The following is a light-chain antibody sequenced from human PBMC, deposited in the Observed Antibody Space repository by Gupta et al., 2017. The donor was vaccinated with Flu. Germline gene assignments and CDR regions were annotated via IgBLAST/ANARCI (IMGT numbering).Light chain of an antibody. Sequence: KVTISCSGSSSNIGNNYVSWYQQLPAKAPKRRIEDKNKRPSGIPDRFAGSKSGTYETRAIHGLQTGEEADADGGTSDSRLSAEVFGTGTKLTVL. CDR2: DKN. V-gene: IGLV1-51*01. CDR1: SSNIGNNY. CDR3: GTSDSRLSAEV. J-gene: IGLJ1*01.